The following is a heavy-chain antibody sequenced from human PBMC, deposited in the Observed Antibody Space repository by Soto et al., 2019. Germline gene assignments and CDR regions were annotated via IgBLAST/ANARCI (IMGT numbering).Heavy chain of an antibody. J-gene: IGHJ5*02. V-gene: IGHV4-31*03. Sequence: KPSETLSLTCTVSAGSISSGGYYWSWIRQHPGKGLEWIGYIYYSGSTYYNPSLKSRVTISVDTSKNQFSLKLSSVTAEDTAVYYCATQNAVIAIDTWGQGSLVTVSS. CDR1: AGSISSGGYY. CDR3: ATQNAVIAIDT. CDR2: IYYSGST. D-gene: IGHD3-16*02.